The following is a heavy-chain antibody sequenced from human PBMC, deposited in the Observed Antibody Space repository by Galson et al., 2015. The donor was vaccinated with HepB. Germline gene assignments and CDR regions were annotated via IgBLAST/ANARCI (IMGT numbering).Heavy chain of an antibody. CDR1: GFTFSSYA. Sequence: SLRLSCAASGFTFSSYAMRWVRQAPGKGLEWVSAISGSGGSTYYADSVKGRFTISRDNSKNTLYPQMNSLRAEDTAVYYCAKVAPQVRGHFDYWGQGTLVTVSS. CDR2: ISGSGGST. V-gene: IGHV3-23*01. CDR3: AKVAPQVRGHFDY. J-gene: IGHJ4*02. D-gene: IGHD3-10*01.